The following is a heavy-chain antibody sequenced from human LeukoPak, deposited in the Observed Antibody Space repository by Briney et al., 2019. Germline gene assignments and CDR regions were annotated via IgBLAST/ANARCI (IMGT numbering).Heavy chain of an antibody. CDR1: GFTFSSYG. CDR2: MWYDGSNK. D-gene: IGHD1-7*01. CDR3: AKDQITGTTSLDY. J-gene: IGHJ4*02. Sequence: GRSLRLSCAASGFTFSSYGMHWVRQAPGKGLEWVAVMWYDGSNKYYADSVKGRFTISRDNSKNTLYLQMNSLRAEDTAVYYCAKDQITGTTSLDYWGQGTLVTVSS. V-gene: IGHV3-33*06.